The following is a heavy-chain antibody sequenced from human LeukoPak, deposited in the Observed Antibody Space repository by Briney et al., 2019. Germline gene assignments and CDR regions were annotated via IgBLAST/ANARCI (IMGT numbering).Heavy chain of an antibody. CDR1: GFTFSSYA. CDR3: AKDYDSGSYYYDY. D-gene: IGHD1-26*01. V-gene: IGHV3-30-3*01. Sequence: PGGSLRLSCAASGFTFSSYAMHWVRQAPGKGLEWVAVISYDGSNKYYADSVKGRFTISRDNSKNTLYLQMNSLRAEDTAVYYCAKDYDSGSYYYDYWGQGTLVTVSS. CDR2: ISYDGSNK. J-gene: IGHJ4*02.